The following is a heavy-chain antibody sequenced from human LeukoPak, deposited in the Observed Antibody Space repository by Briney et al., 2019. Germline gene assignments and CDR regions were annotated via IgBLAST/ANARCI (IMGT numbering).Heavy chain of an antibody. CDR3: AREGYSGPYLDY. J-gene: IGHJ4*02. CDR2: IKQDGSEK. D-gene: IGHD4-11*01. V-gene: IGHV3-7*01. Sequence: GGSLRLSCAASGFTFSSYWMIWVRQAPGKGLEWVANIKQDGSEKYYVDSVKGRFTISRDNAKNTLFLQMNSLRAEDTAVYYCAREGYSGPYLDYWGQGTLVTVSS. CDR1: GFTFSSYW.